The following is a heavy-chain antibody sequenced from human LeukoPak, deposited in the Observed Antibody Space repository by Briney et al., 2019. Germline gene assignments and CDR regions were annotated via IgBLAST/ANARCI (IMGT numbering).Heavy chain of an antibody. CDR3: ATWGYHYYYYMDV. Sequence: ASVKVSCKTSGYTFTNYGISWVRQAPGQGLEWMGWISPYNGNTKYAQNLQGRVTMTEDTSTDTAYMELSSLRSEDTAVYYCATWGYHYYYYMDVWGKGTTVTVSS. V-gene: IGHV1-18*01. CDR1: GYTFTNYG. CDR2: ISPYNGNT. J-gene: IGHJ6*03. D-gene: IGHD3-16*01.